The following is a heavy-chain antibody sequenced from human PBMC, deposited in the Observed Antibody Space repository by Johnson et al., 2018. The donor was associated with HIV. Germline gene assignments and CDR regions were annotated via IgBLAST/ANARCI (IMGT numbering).Heavy chain of an antibody. CDR3: TRAQDWLHAFDI. V-gene: IGHV3-49*04. CDR2: IRSKAYGGTT. J-gene: IGHJ3*02. Sequence: VQLVESGGGLVQPGRSLRLSCTASGFTFGDYAMSWVRQAPGKGLEWVGFIRSKAYGGTTEYAASVKGRFTISRDDSKSIAYLQMNSLKTEDTAVYYCTRAQDWLHAFDIWGQGTMVTVSS. CDR1: GFTFGDYA. D-gene: IGHD3-3*01.